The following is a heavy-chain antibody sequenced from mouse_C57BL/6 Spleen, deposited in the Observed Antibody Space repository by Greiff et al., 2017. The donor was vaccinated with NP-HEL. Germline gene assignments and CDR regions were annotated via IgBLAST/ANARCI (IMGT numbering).Heavy chain of an antibody. CDR2: ISYDGSN. CDR3: ARGGYGSSY. J-gene: IGHJ2*01. CDR1: GYSITSGYY. Sequence: EVKVEESGPGLVKPSQSLSLTCSVTGYSITSGYYWNWIRQFPGNKLEWMGYISYDGSNNYNPSLKNRISITRDTSKNQFFLKLNSVTTEDTATYYCARGGYGSSYWGQGTTLTVSS. V-gene: IGHV3-6*01. D-gene: IGHD1-1*01.